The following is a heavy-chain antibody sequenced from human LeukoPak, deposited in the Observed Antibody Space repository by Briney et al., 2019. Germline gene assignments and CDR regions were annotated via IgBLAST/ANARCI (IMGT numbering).Heavy chain of an antibody. CDR1: GFTFSNNA. D-gene: IGHD6-13*01. CDR2: ITGDGGST. J-gene: IGHJ4*02. CDR3: ARSSSSWYYFDY. V-gene: IGHV3-23*01. Sequence: PGGSLRLSCAASGFTFSNNAMSWVRQAPGKGLEWVSTITGDGGSTYYADSVKGRLTISRDNSKNTLYLQMNSLRAEDTAVYYCARSSSSWYYFDYWGQGTLVTVSS.